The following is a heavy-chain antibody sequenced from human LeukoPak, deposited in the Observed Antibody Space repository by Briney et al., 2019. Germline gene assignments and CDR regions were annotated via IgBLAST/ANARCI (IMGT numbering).Heavy chain of an antibody. J-gene: IGHJ6*02. CDR2: IYYSGST. D-gene: IGHD6-6*01. Sequence: SETLSLTCTVSGGSISSGGYYWSWIRQHPGKGLEWIGYIYYSGSTYYNPSLKSRVTISVDTSKNQFSLKLSSVTAPDTAVYYCARDSSSSPYYGMDVWGQGTTVTVSS. CDR3: ARDSSSSPYYGMDV. CDR1: GGSISSGGYY. V-gene: IGHV4-31*03.